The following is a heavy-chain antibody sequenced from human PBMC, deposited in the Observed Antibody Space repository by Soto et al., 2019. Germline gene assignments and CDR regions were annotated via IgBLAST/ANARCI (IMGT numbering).Heavy chain of an antibody. V-gene: IGHV1-3*01. D-gene: IGHD6-19*01. CDR1: GYTFSTSA. Sequence: QVRFVQSGAEVKEPGASVKVSCKAFGYTFSTSAIHWVRQAPGQSLEWMGWIDGGSDNTKYSQKFQGRVTMTRDTSASTVYMVLRSLRSEDTAPYYCARGYRSGWYLDYWGPRALVTVST. J-gene: IGHJ4*02. CDR3: ARGYRSGWYLDY. CDR2: IDGGSDNT.